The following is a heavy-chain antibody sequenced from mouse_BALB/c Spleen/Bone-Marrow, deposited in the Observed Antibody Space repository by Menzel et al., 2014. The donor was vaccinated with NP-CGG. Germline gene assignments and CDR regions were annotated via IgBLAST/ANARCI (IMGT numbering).Heavy chain of an antibody. CDR3: ARDHVVGY. CDR2: ISNNGGRT. CDR1: GFTFSTYG. V-gene: IGHV5-6-3*01. J-gene: IGHJ3*01. Sequence: EVHLVESGGGLVQPGGSLKLSCAASGFTFSTYGMSWVRQTPDKRLELVASISNNGGRTYYPDSVKGRFTISRDNAKNTLYLQMSSLKSEDTAMYYCARDHVVGYWGQGTLVTVSA.